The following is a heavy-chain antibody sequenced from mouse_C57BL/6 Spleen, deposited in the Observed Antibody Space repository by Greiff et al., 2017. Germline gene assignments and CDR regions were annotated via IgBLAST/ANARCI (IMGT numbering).Heavy chain of an antibody. CDR3: AREGYYDYDDGFDY. CDR1: GYTFTSYW. Sequence: VQLQQPGAELVMPGASVKLSCKASGYTFTSYWMHWVKQRPGQGLEWIGEIDPSDSYTNYNQKFKGKSTLTVDKSSSTAYMQLSSLTSEDSAVYYCAREGYYDYDDGFDYWGQGTTLTVSS. D-gene: IGHD2-4*01. V-gene: IGHV1-69*01. J-gene: IGHJ2*01. CDR2: IDPSDSYT.